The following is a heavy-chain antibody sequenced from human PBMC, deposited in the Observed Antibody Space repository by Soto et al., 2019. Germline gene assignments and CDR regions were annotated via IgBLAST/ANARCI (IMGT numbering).Heavy chain of an antibody. CDR3: AKDSTYYYDSSGYYPDY. CDR1: GFTLSSYG. D-gene: IGHD3-22*01. Sequence: GGSLRLSCAASGFTLSSYGMHWVRQAPGKGLEWVAVISYDGSNKYYADSVKGRFTISRDNSKNTLYLQMNSLRAEDTAVYYCAKDSTYYYDSSGYYPDYWGQGTLVTVSS. V-gene: IGHV3-30*18. CDR2: ISYDGSNK. J-gene: IGHJ4*02.